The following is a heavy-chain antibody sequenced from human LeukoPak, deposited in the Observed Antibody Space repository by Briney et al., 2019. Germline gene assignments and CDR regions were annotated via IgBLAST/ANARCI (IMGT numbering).Heavy chain of an antibody. D-gene: IGHD3-22*01. J-gene: IGHJ3*02. V-gene: IGHV1-2*02. CDR2: INPNSGGT. CDR1: GYTFTGYY. CDR3: ARGGSSGYLSDAFDI. Sequence: ASVKVSCKASGYTFTGYYMHWVRQAPGQGLEWMGWINPNSGGTNYAQKFQGRVTMTRDTSISTAYMELSRLRSDDTAVYYCARGGSSGYLSDAFDIWGQGTMVTVSS.